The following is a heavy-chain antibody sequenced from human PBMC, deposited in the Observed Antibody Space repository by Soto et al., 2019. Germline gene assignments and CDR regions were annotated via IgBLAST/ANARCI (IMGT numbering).Heavy chain of an antibody. CDR2: IKQDGSEK. Sequence: PGGSLRLSSADSGFTFSSYWISWGRQAPGKGLEWVANIKQDGSEKYDVDSVKGRFTISRDNAKNSLYLQMNSLRAEDTAVYYCARAGKLEYYYYGMDVWGQGTTVTVS. D-gene: IGHD1-1*01. V-gene: IGHV3-7*03. CDR3: ARAGKLEYYYYGMDV. CDR1: GFTFSSYW. J-gene: IGHJ6*02.